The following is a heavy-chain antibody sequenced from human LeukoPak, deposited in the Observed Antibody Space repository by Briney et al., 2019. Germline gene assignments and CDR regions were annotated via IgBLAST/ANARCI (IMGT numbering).Heavy chain of an antibody. V-gene: IGHV4-59*04. J-gene: IGHJ4*02. D-gene: IGHD6-13*01. Sequence: PSETLSLTCTVSGGSISSYYWTWIRKPPGKRLEWIGTIFRIGSTYYNPSLKSRVTISVDTSKNQFSLKLSSVTAADTALYYCARVIDVAAAGYFDSWGQGTQVTVYS. CDR3: ARVIDVAAAGYFDS. CDR2: IFRIGST. CDR1: GGSISSYY.